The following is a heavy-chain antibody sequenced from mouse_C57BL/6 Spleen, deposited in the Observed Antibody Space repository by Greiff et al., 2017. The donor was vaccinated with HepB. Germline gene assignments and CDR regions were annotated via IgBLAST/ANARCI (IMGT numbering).Heavy chain of an antibody. D-gene: IGHD2-4*01. Sequence: EVQLQQSGAELVRPGASVKLSCTASGFNIKDDYMHWVKQRPEQGLEWIGWIDPENGDTEYASKFQGKATITADTSSNTAYLQLSSLTSEDTAGYYCTAGGDYQYWGQGTTLTVSS. V-gene: IGHV14-4*01. J-gene: IGHJ2*01. CDR1: GFNIKDDY. CDR3: TAGGDYQY. CDR2: IDPENGDT.